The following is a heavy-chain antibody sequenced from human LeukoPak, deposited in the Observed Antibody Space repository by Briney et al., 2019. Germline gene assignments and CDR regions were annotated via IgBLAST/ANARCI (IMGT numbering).Heavy chain of an antibody. CDR2: IYYSGST. V-gene: IGHV4-59*01. CDR1: GGSISSYY. CDR3: ARSPYYDFWSGYSDYGMDV. D-gene: IGHD3-3*01. J-gene: IGHJ6*02. Sequence: PSETLSLTCTVSGGSISSYYWIWIRQPPGKGLEWIGYIYYSGSTNYNPSLKSRVTISVDTSKNQFSLKLSSVTAADTAVYYCARSPYYDFWSGYSDYGMDVWGQGTTVTASS.